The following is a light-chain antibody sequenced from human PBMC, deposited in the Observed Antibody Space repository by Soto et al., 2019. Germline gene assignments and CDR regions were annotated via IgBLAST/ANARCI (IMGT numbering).Light chain of an antibody. CDR3: QQSNSIRGT. Sequence: DIQMTQSPSTLSASVGDRVTITCRSSQRISSWLAWYQQKPGKAPKLLIYDASSLESGVPSRFSGSGSGTEFALTISSLEPDDFAIYYSQQSNSIRGTFGQGTKVEIK. CDR1: QRISSW. J-gene: IGKJ1*01. V-gene: IGKV1-5*01. CDR2: DAS.